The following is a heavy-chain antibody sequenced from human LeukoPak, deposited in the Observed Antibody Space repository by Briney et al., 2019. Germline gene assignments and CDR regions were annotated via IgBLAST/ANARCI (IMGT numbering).Heavy chain of an antibody. CDR2: ICYSRTI. D-gene: IGHD5-12*01. V-gene: IGHV4-59*01. Sequence: PAGPLSLTCTVSGGSFSTYYWSWIRQPPGKGLEWVWYICYSRTINYNPSLKSRVTISRDTAKNQLSLKLSSLTAADTAFYYCARDEGYGGFDYWGQGALVTVSS. CDR1: GGSFSTYY. CDR3: ARDEGYGGFDY. J-gene: IGHJ4*02.